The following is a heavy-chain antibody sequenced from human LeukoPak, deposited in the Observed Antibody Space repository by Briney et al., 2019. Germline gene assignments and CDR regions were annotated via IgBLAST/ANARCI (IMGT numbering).Heavy chain of an antibody. D-gene: IGHD6-13*01. CDR3: ARASLSEIIAAEAFFDS. Sequence: GGSLRLSCAASGFAFSSYSMNWVRQAPGKGLEWVSSISGTGTYIYFANSLKGRFSISRDNAENSLFLQMNSLRAEDTAVYFCARASLSEIIAAEAFFDSWGQGTLVTVFS. J-gene: IGHJ4*02. CDR2: ISGTGTYI. V-gene: IGHV3-21*01. CDR1: GFAFSSYS.